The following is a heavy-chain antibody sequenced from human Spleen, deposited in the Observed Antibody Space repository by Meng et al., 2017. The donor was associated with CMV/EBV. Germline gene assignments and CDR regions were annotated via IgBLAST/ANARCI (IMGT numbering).Heavy chain of an antibody. D-gene: IGHD6-13*01. Sequence: GGSLRLSCAASGFTVSSKYMSWVRQAPGKGLEWVSAIYSGGSTHYGDSVKGRFTISRDKSKNTLYLQMNSLRAEDTAVYYCAREEWDSSSWYRYFDLWGRGTLVTVSS. CDR2: IYSGGST. CDR3: AREEWDSSSWYRYFDL. J-gene: IGHJ2*01. V-gene: IGHV3-66*02. CDR1: GFTVSSKY.